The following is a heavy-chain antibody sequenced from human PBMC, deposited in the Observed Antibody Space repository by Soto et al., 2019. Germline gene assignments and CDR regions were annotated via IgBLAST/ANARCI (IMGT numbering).Heavy chain of an antibody. J-gene: IGHJ4*02. CDR3: ARGRYDYSPFDY. Sequence: QVQLVESGGGVVQPGRSLRLSCAASGFTFSSYGMHWVRQAPGKGLEWVAIIWNDGSNKYYADSVKGRFTISRDDSKNTLYLQMNSLRAEDTAVYYCARGRYDYSPFDYWGQGTLVTASS. D-gene: IGHD3-3*01. CDR1: GFTFSSYG. CDR2: IWNDGSNK. V-gene: IGHV3-33*01.